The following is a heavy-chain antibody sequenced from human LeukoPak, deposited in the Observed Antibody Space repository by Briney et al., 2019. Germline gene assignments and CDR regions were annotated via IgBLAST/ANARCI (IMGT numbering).Heavy chain of an antibody. D-gene: IGHD3-3*01. J-gene: IGHJ6*03. V-gene: IGHV4-38-2*02. Sequence: SDTLSLTCTVSGYSISSGYYWGWIRQPPGKGLEWIWSIYHSGSTYYNPSLKSRVPISVDTSKNQFSLKLSSVTAADTAVYYCARQLPERYYDFWSGYYSSAGDGYYMDVWGKGTTVTVSS. CDR2: IYHSGST. CDR3: ARQLPERYYDFWSGYYSSAGDGYYMDV. CDR1: GYSISSGYY.